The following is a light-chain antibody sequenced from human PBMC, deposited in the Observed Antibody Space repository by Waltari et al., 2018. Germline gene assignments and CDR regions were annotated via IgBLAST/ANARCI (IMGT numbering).Light chain of an antibody. CDR3: NSRDSSGNHHVV. Sequence: SSELTQDPAVSVALGQTVRITCQGDSLRSYYASWYQQKPGQSPVLVLYGKNNRPAGIPDRLSGSSSGNTASLTITGAQAEDEADYYCNSRDSSGNHHVVFGGGTKLTVL. CDR2: GKN. V-gene: IGLV3-19*01. CDR1: SLRSYY. J-gene: IGLJ2*01.